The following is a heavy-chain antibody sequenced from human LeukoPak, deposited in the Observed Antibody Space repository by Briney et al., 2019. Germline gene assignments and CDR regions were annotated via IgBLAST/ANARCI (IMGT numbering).Heavy chain of an antibody. CDR1: GYTFTSYG. J-gene: IGHJ4*02. CDR2: ISAYNGNT. Sequence: ASVKVSCKASGYTFTSYGISWVRQAPGQGLEWMGWISAYNGNTNYAQKLQGRVTMTTDTSTSTAYMEPRSLRSDDTAVYYCARVRIAVAGTSGQADYWGQGTLVTVSS. D-gene: IGHD6-19*01. V-gene: IGHV1-18*01. CDR3: ARVRIAVAGTSGQADY.